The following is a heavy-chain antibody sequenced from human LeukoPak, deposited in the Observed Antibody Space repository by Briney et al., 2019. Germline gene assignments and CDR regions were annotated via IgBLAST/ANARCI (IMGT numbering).Heavy chain of an antibody. J-gene: IGHJ6*03. CDR3: ARGRYSNWERYYYMDV. Sequence: SETLSLTCAVYGGSLSAYYWSWIRQSPGKGLGWIGEINKSESSNYNPSLKSRVTISVDTSKSQVSLQLSSVTAADTAVYYCARGRYSNWERYYYMDVWGKGATVTVSS. V-gene: IGHV4-34*01. CDR2: INKSESS. CDR1: GGSLSAYY. D-gene: IGHD4-11*01.